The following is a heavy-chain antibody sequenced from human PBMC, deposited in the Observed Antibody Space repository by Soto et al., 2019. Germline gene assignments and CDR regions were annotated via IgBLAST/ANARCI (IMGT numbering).Heavy chain of an antibody. J-gene: IGHJ4*02. D-gene: IGHD3-22*01. CDR3: AREVYYDPSGYLALFDY. CDR2: ISGSGGST. V-gene: IGHV3-23*01. CDR1: GFTFSSYA. Sequence: GGSLRLSCAASGFTFSSYAMSWVRQAPGKGLEWVSAISGSGGSTYYADSVKGRFTISRDNSKNSLYLQMNSLRDEDTAVYYCAREVYYDPSGYLALFDYWGQGPLVTVSS.